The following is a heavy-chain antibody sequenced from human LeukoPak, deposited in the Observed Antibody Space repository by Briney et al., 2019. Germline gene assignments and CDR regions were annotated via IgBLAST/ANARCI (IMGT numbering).Heavy chain of an antibody. D-gene: IGHD3-16*02. CDR1: GFTFSSQN. J-gene: IGHJ4*02. Sequence: GGSLRLSCAASGFTFSSQNMNWVRQAPGKGLEWVSYISSSGSTIYYADSVKGRFTISRDNAKNSLYLQMNSLRAEDTAVYYCARAYTFGGVIVAFDYWGQGTLVTVSS. V-gene: IGHV3-48*04. CDR2: ISSSGSTI. CDR3: ARAYTFGGVIVAFDY.